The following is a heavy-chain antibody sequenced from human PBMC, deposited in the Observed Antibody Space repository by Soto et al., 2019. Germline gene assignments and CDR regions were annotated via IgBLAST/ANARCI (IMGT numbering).Heavy chain of an antibody. CDR2: IIPIIGTT. V-gene: IGHV1-69*13. J-gene: IGHJ6*02. CDR1: GGTFSSYA. Sequence: SVKVSCKASGGTFSSYAISWVRQAPGRGLEWMGGIIPIIGTTKNAQKFQGRVTITADESTSTAYMELSSLRSEDTAVYYCTRRKEFFVRFYYYAMDVWGQGTTVTVSS. D-gene: IGHD3-3*01. CDR3: TRRKEFFVRFYYYAMDV.